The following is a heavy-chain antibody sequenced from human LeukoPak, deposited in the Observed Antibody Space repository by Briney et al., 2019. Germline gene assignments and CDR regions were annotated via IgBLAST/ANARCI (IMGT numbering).Heavy chain of an antibody. V-gene: IGHV4-31*03. Sequence: SQTLSLTCTVSGGSISSGGYYWSWIRQHPGKGLEWIGYIYYSGSTYYNSSLKSRVTISVDTSKNQFSLKLSSVTAADTAVYYRAKAVGVPVAFDIWGQGTMVTVSS. CDR1: GGSISSGGYY. CDR2: IYYSGST. J-gene: IGHJ3*02. CDR3: AKAVGVPVAFDI. D-gene: IGHD2-8*01.